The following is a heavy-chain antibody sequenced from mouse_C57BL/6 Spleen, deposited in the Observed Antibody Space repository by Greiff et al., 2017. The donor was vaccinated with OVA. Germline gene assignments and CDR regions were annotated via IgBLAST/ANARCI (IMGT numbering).Heavy chain of an antibody. CDR3: ARGGYFDY. V-gene: IGHV1-69*01. J-gene: IGHJ2*01. CDR1: GYTFTSYW. Sequence: VQLQQPGAELVMPGASVKLSCKASGYTFTSYWMHWVKQRPGQGLEWIGEIDPSDSYTNYNQKFKGKSTLTVDKSSSTAYMQLSSLTSEDSAVYYCARGGYFDYWGQGTTLTVSS. CDR2: IDPSDSYT.